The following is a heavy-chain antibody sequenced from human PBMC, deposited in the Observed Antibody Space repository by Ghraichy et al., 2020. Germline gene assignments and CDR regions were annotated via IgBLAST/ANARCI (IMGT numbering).Heavy chain of an antibody. Sequence: ASVKVSCKASGYTFASYDINWVRQATGQGLEWMGWMNPNSGNTGYAQKFQGRVTMTRNTSISTAYMELSSLRSEDTAVYYCARGPPFWMDYDILTGPPTPYYYGMDVWGQGTTVTVSS. CDR2: MNPNSGNT. V-gene: IGHV1-8*01. D-gene: IGHD3-9*01. CDR3: ARGPPFWMDYDILTGPPTPYYYGMDV. J-gene: IGHJ6*02. CDR1: GYTFASYD.